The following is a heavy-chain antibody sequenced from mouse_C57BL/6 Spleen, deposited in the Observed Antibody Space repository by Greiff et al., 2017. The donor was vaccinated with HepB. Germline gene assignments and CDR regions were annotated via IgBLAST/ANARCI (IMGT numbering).Heavy chain of an antibody. CDR1: GYTFTSYG. CDR3: ARSPPITTRYFDY. J-gene: IGHJ2*01. CDR2: IYPRSGNT. Sequence: VELQQSGAELARPGASVKLSCKASGYTFTSYGISWVKQSTGQGLEWIGEIYPRSGNTYYNEKFKGKATLTADKSSSTAYMELRSLTSEDSAVYFCARSPPITTRYFDYWGQGTTLTVSS. D-gene: IGHD1-1*01. V-gene: IGHV1-81*01.